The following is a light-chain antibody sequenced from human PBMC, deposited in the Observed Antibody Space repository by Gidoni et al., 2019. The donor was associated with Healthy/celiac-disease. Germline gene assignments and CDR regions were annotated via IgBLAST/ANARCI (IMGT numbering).Light chain of an antibody. V-gene: IGKV2-28*01. J-gene: IGKJ3*01. CDR3: MQALQTPPFT. CDR1: QSLLHSNGYNY. CDR2: LGS. Sequence: DIVMTQSPLSLPVTPGEPAAISCRSSQSLLHSNGYNYLVWYLQKPGQSPQPLIYLGSNRASGGPDRFSGSGSGTDFTLKISRVEAEDVGVYYCMQALQTPPFTFGPGTKVEIK.